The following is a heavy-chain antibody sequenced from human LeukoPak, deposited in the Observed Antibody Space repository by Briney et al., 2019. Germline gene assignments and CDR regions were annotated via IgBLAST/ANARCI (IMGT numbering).Heavy chain of an antibody. CDR2: IIPILGIA. Sequence: SVKVSCKASGYTFTSYGISWVRQAPGQGLEWMGRIIPILGIANYAQKFQGRVTITADKSTSTAYMELSSLRSEDTAVYYCANLGIAVAGFDYWGQGTLVTVSS. V-gene: IGHV1-69*04. CDR1: GYTFTSYG. J-gene: IGHJ4*02. D-gene: IGHD6-19*01. CDR3: ANLGIAVAGFDY.